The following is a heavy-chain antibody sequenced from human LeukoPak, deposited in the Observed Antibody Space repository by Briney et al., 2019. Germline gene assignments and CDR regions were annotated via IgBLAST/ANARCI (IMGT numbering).Heavy chain of an antibody. CDR1: GGSFSGYY. V-gene: IGHV4-34*01. CDR2: INHSGST. J-gene: IGHJ4*02. D-gene: IGHD2-8*01. Sequence: SETLSLTCAVYGGSFSGYYWSWIRQPPGKGLEWIGKINHSGSTNYNPSLKSRVTISVDTSKNQFSLKLSSVTAADTAVYYCARGTLYCTNGVCYYYYFDYWGQGTLVTVSS. CDR3: ARGTLYCTNGVCYYYYFDY.